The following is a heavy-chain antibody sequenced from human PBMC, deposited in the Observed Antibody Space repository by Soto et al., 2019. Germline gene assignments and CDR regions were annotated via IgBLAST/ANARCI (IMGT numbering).Heavy chain of an antibody. Sequence: GGSLRLSCAASGFTFNIYGMHWVRQAPDKGLEWVALISYDGSNQYYADSVKGRFTISRDNSKNTLYLQMNSLRAEDTAVYYCARDSRITMIVVVTYYYYYGMDVWGQGTTVTVSS. CDR1: GFTFNIYG. CDR2: ISYDGSNQ. D-gene: IGHD3-22*01. CDR3: ARDSRITMIVVVTYYYYYGMDV. V-gene: IGHV3-30*03. J-gene: IGHJ6*02.